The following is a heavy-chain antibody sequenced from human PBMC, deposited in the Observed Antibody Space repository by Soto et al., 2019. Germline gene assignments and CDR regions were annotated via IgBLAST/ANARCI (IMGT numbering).Heavy chain of an antibody. CDR2: VSFDGRK. D-gene: IGHD3-10*01. Sequence: QVQLQESGPGLVRPSGTLSLTCSVSGASVVNGNCWSWVRQSPGKGLEWIGEVSFDGRKHYNPSLHSRVTISLDESKNQFSLILTSVTVADAAIYYCARGFQYWLPTFDWGRGTVVTV. V-gene: IGHV4-4*02. CDR3: ARGFQYWLPTFD. CDR1: GASVVNGNC. J-gene: IGHJ4*02.